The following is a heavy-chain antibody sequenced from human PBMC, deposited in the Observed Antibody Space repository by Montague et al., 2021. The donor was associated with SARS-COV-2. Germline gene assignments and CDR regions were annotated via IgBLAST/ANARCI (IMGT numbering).Heavy chain of an antibody. CDR2: TYYSGSG. CDR1: GGSISTNY. Sequence: SETLSLTCTVSGGSISTNYWAWIRQPPGKGLEWIGYTYYSGSGNYNSSLKSRVAISVDTSKNQVSLKLKSVTAADTAVYYCARDAPWDTLDPWGQGTLVTVSS. CDR3: ARDAPWDTLDP. D-gene: IGHD1-26*01. V-gene: IGHV4-59*01. J-gene: IGHJ5*02.